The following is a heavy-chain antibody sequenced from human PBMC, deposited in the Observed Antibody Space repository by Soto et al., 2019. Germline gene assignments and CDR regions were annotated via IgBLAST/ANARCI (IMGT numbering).Heavy chain of an antibody. D-gene: IGHD5-18*01. CDR2: ISYDENNR. J-gene: IGHJ5*02. CDR1: GFTFRSYN. Sequence: QVQLVESGGGVVQTGRSVRLSCAASGFTFRSYNMHWVRQAPGKGLEWVAVISYDENNRYSTDSVKGRFTISRDNSKNTLYLQVNSLRADDTAVYYCARAMDAAMASKDNWFDPWGQGTLVTVSS. CDR3: ARAMDAAMASKDNWFDP. V-gene: IGHV3-30-3*01.